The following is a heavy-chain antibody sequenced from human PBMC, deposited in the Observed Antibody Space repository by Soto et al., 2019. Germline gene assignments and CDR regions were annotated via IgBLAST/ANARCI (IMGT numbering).Heavy chain of an antibody. Sequence: QVQLQESGPGLVKPSQTLSLTCTVSGGSISSGDYYCGWIRQPPGKGLEWLGYIYDSGSTHYNPSLESRVTISVDTSKNHFSLSLASVTAADTAVYYCARVFDSPYISSWYSAFDIWGQGTMVTVSS. CDR2: IYDSGST. V-gene: IGHV4-30-4*01. CDR3: ARVFDSPYISSWYSAFDI. D-gene: IGHD6-13*01. J-gene: IGHJ3*02. CDR1: GGSISSGDYY.